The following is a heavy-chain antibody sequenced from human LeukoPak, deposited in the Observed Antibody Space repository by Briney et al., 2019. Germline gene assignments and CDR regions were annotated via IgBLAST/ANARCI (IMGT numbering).Heavy chain of an antibody. CDR3: ARVRTYYFDY. CDR2: MSPNGGDT. J-gene: IGHJ4*02. D-gene: IGHD4/OR15-4a*01. CDR1: GYTFTSYD. V-gene: IGHV1-8*01. Sequence: ASVKVSCKASGYTFTSYDFNWVRQATGQRPEWMGWMSPNGGDTGYAQKFQDRVTMTRNTSISTAYMELSSLRSDDTAVYYCARVRTYYFDYWGQGTLVTVSS.